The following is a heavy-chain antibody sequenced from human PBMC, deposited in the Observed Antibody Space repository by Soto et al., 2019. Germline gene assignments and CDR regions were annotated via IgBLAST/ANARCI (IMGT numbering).Heavy chain of an antibody. V-gene: IGHV1-24*01. CDR2: FDPEHADT. CDR3: ATGDTTMALYYFDF. J-gene: IGHJ4*02. CDR1: RYTRTELY. Sequence: QVQLVQSGAEVKKPGASVKVSCKLSRYTRTELYMHWVRQVPGKGLEWMGGFDPEHADTIYAPKFQDRVTMTDDTETHKAYMELSSLRSEDTAMYYCATGDTTMALYYFDFWGQGTLVTVSS. D-gene: IGHD5-18*01.